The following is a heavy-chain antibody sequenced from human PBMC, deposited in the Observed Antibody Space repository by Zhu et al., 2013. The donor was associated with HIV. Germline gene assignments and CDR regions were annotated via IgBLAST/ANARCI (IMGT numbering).Heavy chain of an antibody. CDR2: INAGNGNT. Sequence: QVQLVQSGAEVKKPGASVKVSCKASGYTFTSYAMHWVRQAPGQRLEWMGWINAGNGNTKYSQKFQGRVTITRDTSASTAYMELSSLRSEDTAVYYCARVIGDFWSGYLGWFDPGAREPWSPSPQ. CDR3: ARVIGDFWSGYLGWFDP. V-gene: IGHV1-3*01. J-gene: IGHJ5*02. D-gene: IGHD3-3*01. CDR1: GYTFTSYA.